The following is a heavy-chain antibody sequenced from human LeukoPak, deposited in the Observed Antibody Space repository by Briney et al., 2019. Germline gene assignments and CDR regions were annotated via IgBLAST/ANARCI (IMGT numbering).Heavy chain of an antibody. Sequence: GGSLRLSCAASGFTFSSCAMSWVRQAPGKGLEWVSAISGSGGSTYYADSVKGRFTISRDNSKNTLYLQMNSLRAEDTAVYYCAKFIVVVPAAPNDYWGQGTLVTVSS. D-gene: IGHD2-2*01. CDR2: ISGSGGST. CDR3: AKFIVVVPAAPNDY. J-gene: IGHJ4*02. V-gene: IGHV3-23*01. CDR1: GFTFSSCA.